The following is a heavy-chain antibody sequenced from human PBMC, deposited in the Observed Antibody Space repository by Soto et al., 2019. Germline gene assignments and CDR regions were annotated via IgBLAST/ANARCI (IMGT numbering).Heavy chain of an antibody. CDR3: ARDGIAVAEFDY. D-gene: IGHD6-19*01. Sequence: GGSLRLSCAASGFTFSSYGMHWVRQAPGKGLEWVAVIWYDGSSKYYADSVKGRFTISRDNSKNTLYLQMNSLRAEDTAVYYCARDGIAVAEFDYWGQGTLVTVSS. CDR1: GFTFSSYG. CDR2: IWYDGSSK. V-gene: IGHV3-33*01. J-gene: IGHJ4*02.